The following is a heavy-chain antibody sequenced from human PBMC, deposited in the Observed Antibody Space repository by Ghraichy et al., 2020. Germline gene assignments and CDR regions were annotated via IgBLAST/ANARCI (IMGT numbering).Heavy chain of an antibody. J-gene: IGHJ3*02. CDR2: IRYDGSNK. CDR1: GFTFSSYG. D-gene: IGHD2-15*01. CDR3: ATLRYCSGGSCALGAFDI. V-gene: IGHV3-30*02. Sequence: GGSLRLSCAASGFTFSSYGMHWVRQAPGKGLEWVAFIRYDGSNKYYADSVKGRFTISRDNSKNTLYLQMNSLRAEDTAVYYCATLRYCSGGSCALGAFDIWGQGIMVTVSS.